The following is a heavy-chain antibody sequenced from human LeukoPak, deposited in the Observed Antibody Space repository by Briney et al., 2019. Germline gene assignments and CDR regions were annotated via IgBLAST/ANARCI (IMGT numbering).Heavy chain of an antibody. CDR2: IIPILGTT. J-gene: IGHJ6*03. Sequence: SVKVSCKASGATFSSYAISWVRQAPGQGLEWMGGIIPILGTTHYAQKFQGGVTITTDESTRTINLELSSLRFEDTAVYYCATSPPAFYWYMDVWGQGTTVTVSS. CDR3: ATSPPAFYWYMDV. V-gene: IGHV1-69*05. CDR1: GATFSSYA.